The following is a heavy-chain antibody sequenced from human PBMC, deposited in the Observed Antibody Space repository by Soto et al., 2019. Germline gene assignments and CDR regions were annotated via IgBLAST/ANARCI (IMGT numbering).Heavy chain of an antibody. V-gene: IGHV3-9*01. D-gene: IGHD6-13*01. CDR1: GFTFDDYA. CDR3: AKGYHSIAAAGKFDY. Sequence: EVQLVESGGGLVQPGRSLRLSCAASGFTFDDYAMHWVRQAPGTGLEWVSGISWNSGSIGYADSVKGRFTISRDNAKNSLYLQMNSRIAEDTALYYCAKGYHSIAAAGKFDYWGQGTLVTVSS. CDR2: ISWNSGSI. J-gene: IGHJ4*02.